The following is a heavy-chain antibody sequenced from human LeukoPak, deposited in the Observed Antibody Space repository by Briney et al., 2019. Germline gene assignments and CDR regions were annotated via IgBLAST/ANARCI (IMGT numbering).Heavy chain of an antibody. D-gene: IGHD3-9*01. V-gene: IGHV4-34*01. CDR1: GGSISGYY. CDR3: ARGLSGLRYFDWLSSGWFDP. CDR2: IHYTGGT. J-gene: IGHJ5*02. Sequence: PSETLSLTCAVYGGSISGYYWSWIRQPPGKGLEWVGEIHYTGGTSYNPSLKSRVTISVDTSKNQFSLKLSSVTAADTAVYYCARGLSGLRYFDWLSSGWFDPWGQGTLVTVSS.